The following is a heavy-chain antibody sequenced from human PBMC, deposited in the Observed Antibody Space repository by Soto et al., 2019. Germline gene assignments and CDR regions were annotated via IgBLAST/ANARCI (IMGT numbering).Heavy chain of an antibody. CDR3: ARVGGTGGYTYGLDY. V-gene: IGHV1-69*06. J-gene: IGHJ4*02. CDR2: IIPVFGTG. CDR1: GGTFSSYA. D-gene: IGHD5-18*01. Sequence: ASVKVSCKASGGTFSSYAISWVRQAPGQGLEWMGGIIPVFGTGIYAQKFQGRVTITADKSTNTAYMELSSLRSEDTAVYFCARVGGTGGYTYGLDYWGQGTLVTVSS.